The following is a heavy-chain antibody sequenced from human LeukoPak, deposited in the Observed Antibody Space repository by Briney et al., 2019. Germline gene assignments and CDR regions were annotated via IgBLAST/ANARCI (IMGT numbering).Heavy chain of an antibody. D-gene: IGHD4-23*01. V-gene: IGHV3-7*01. Sequence: GGSLRLSCAASRFTFSSYWMGWVRQAPGKGLEWVANIKQDGSEKYYVDSVKGRFTISRDNAKNSLYLQMNSLRAEDTAVYYCARSNYGGLDYWGQGTLVTVSS. CDR1: RFTFSSYW. CDR2: IKQDGSEK. CDR3: ARSNYGGLDY. J-gene: IGHJ4*02.